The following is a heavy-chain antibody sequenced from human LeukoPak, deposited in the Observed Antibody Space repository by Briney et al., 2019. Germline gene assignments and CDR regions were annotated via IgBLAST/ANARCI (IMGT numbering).Heavy chain of an antibody. V-gene: IGHV4-34*01. Sequence: SETLSLTCAVYGGSFSGYYWSWIRQPPGKGLEWIGEINHSGSTNYNPSPKSRVTISVDTSKNQFSLKLSSVTAADTAVYYCARTRVIWSGYYTQPGYMDVWGKGTTVTVSS. CDR1: GGSFSGYY. CDR2: INHSGST. J-gene: IGHJ6*03. D-gene: IGHD3-3*01. CDR3: ARTRVIWSGYYTQPGYMDV.